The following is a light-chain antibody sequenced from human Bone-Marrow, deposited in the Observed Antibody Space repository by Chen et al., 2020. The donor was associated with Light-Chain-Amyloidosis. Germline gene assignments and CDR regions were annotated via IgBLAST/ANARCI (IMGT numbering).Light chain of an antibody. CDR2: RDT. CDR3: QSVDNRGTYEVI. V-gene: IGLV3-25*03. J-gene: IGLJ2*01. Sequence: SYELTQPPSVSVSPGQTARITCSGEDLPTKYAYWYQQKPGQAPVLVIHRDTERPSGISERFSGSSSGTTATLTISGVQAEDEADYHCQSVDNRGTYEVIFGGGTKLTVL. CDR1: DLPTKY.